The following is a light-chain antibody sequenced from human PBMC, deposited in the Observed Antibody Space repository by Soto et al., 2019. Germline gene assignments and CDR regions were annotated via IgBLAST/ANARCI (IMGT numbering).Light chain of an antibody. Sequence: DIHLTQSPSTLSASVGDRVTITCRASQSISSWLAWYQQKPGKAPKLLIYKASTLESGVPSRFSGSGSGTEFNLTISSLQPDDFATYYCQHWYGYMWTFGQGTKVEIK. J-gene: IGKJ1*01. V-gene: IGKV1-5*03. CDR1: QSISSW. CDR2: KAS. CDR3: QHWYGYMWT.